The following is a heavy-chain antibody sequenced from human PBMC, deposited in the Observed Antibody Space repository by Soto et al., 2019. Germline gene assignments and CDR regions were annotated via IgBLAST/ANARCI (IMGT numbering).Heavy chain of an antibody. Sequence: GGSLRLSCADSGFSFSDYAMIWVRQAPGKGLEWVSGLYGSGGGIHYADAVKGRFTISRDNYANSVYLQMNSLRVEDTAVYYCAKDAVSRDGVWLAHDWGQWTVVTVSS. CDR1: GFSFSDYA. CDR3: AKDAVSRDGVWLAHD. CDR2: LYGSGGGI. D-gene: IGHD5-12*01. J-gene: IGHJ1*01. V-gene: IGHV3-23*01.